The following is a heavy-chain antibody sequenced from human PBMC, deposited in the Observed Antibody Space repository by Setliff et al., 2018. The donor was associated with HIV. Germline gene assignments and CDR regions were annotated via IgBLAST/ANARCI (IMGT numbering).Heavy chain of an antibody. CDR3: ARRDGRSMNAFEI. CDR1: GFNFLAHW. V-gene: IGHV5-51*01. Sequence: GESLKISCQCSGFNFLAHWIGWVRQVPEKGLEWMGIVYPGDSDTRYNPSFEGQVTVSADKTITTAYLQVNNLKASDTATYYCARRDGRSMNAFEIWGPGTMVTVSS. CDR2: VYPGDSDT. J-gene: IGHJ3*02. D-gene: IGHD6-13*01.